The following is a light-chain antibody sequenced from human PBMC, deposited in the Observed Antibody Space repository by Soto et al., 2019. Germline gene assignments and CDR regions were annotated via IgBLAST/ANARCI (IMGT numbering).Light chain of an antibody. CDR3: QQDDNLPLT. CDR2: DAS. J-gene: IGKJ4*01. V-gene: IGKV1-33*01. CDR1: QDIKNY. Sequence: DLPMTQSSSSLSASVGDRVTITCQASQDIKNYLNWYQQKSGQAPKLLIYDASDLETGVPSMFSGSGSGTDFTFTITSLQPEDIATYYCQQDDNLPLTFGGGTKVDI.